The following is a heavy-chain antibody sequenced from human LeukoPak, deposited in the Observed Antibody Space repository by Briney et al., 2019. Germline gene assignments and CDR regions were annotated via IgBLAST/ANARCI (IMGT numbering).Heavy chain of an antibody. D-gene: IGHD3-3*01. CDR2: ISYDGSNK. V-gene: IGHV3-30*03. J-gene: IGHJ4*02. CDR3: ARDRPYYDFWSGVDY. Sequence: GGSLRLSCAASGFTFSSYGMHWVRQAPGKGLEWVAVISYDGSNKYYADSVKGRFTISRDNSKNTLYVQMNSLRAEDTAVYYCARDRPYYDFWSGVDYWGQGTLVTVSS. CDR1: GFTFSSYG.